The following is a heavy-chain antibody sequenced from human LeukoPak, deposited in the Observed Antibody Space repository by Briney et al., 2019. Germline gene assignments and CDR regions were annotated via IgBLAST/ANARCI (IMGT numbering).Heavy chain of an antibody. CDR3: ARLAGYSYVDS. D-gene: IGHD5-18*01. CDR1: GYTFTNYW. V-gene: IGHV5-51*01. Sequence: GESLKISCKVSGYTFTNYWIGWVRQMPGKGLQWMGIIYPSDSDTRYSPSFQGQVTISADKSFSTAYLQWSSLKASDTAMYYCARLAGYSYVDSWGQGTLVTVSS. CDR2: IYPSDSDT. J-gene: IGHJ4*02.